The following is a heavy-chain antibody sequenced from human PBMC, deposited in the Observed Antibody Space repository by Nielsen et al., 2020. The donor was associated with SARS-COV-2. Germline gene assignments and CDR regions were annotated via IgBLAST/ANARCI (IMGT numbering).Heavy chain of an antibody. CDR1: GFTISTYA. J-gene: IGHJ5*02. CDR3: AREPIAADH. Sequence: GESLKISCVVSGFTISTYAMSWVRQAPGKGLEWVSAISASTYYADSVKGRFTISRDNSKNTLYLQMNSLRAEDTAVYYCAREPIAADHWGQGTLVTVSS. D-gene: IGHD6-13*01. CDR2: ISAST. V-gene: IGHV3-23*01.